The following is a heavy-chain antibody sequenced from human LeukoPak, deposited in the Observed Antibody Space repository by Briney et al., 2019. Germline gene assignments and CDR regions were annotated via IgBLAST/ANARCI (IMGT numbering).Heavy chain of an antibody. Sequence: GGSLKLSCAASGFTFSGYYMSWIRRAPGKGLEWVSYISNSGDNIYYADSVKGRFTISRNNAKNSLFLQMSSLRVEDTAVYYCARGTGQLDYWGQGTQVTVSS. D-gene: IGHD1-14*01. V-gene: IGHV3-11*04. CDR1: GFTFSGYY. CDR2: ISNSGDNI. J-gene: IGHJ4*02. CDR3: ARGTGQLDY.